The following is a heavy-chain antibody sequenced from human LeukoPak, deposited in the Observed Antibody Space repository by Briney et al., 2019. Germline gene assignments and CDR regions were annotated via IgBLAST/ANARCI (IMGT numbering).Heavy chain of an antibody. V-gene: IGHV4-39*07. D-gene: IGHD3-22*01. Sequence: SETLSLTCTVSGGSISSSSYYWGWIRQPPGKGLEWIGSIYYRGSTYYNPSLKSRVTISVDTSKNQFSLKLSSVTAADPAVYYCASLVYYYDSSGYYHGPTFDYWGQGTLVTVSS. J-gene: IGHJ4*02. CDR2: IYYRGST. CDR3: ASLVYYYDSSGYYHGPTFDY. CDR1: GGSISSSSYY.